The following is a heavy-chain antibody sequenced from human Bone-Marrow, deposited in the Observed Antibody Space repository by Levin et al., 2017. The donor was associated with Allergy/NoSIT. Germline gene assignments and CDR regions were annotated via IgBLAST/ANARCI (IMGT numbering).Heavy chain of an antibody. CDR1: GFTFSTYA. Sequence: GESLKISCAASGFTFSTYAMTWVRQAPGKGLEWVSTISGSGDGAFYADSVKGRFTISRDNSKNTLYVQMNSLRAEDTAVYYCAKRGGRGWGAFDYWGQGTLVTVSS. V-gene: IGHV3-23*01. CDR2: ISGSGDGA. D-gene: IGHD6-19*01. J-gene: IGHJ4*02. CDR3: AKRGGRGWGAFDY.